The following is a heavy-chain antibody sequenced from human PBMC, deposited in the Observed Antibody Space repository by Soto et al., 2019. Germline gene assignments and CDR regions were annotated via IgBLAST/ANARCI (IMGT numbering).Heavy chain of an antibody. V-gene: IGHV3-23*01. J-gene: IGHJ3*02. CDR2: ISGSGGST. Sequence: EVQLLESGGGLVQPGGSLRLSCAASGFTFSSYAMSWVRQAPGKGLEWVSAISGSGGSTYYADSVKGRVTISRDNSKNTLSLQMNSLRSEDTAGYYCAKIHSSGWHKDAFDIWGQGTMVTVSS. CDR1: GFTFSSYA. CDR3: AKIHSSGWHKDAFDI. D-gene: IGHD6-19*01.